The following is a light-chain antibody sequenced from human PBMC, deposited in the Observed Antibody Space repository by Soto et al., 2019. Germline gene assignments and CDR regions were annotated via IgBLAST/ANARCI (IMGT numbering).Light chain of an antibody. CDR3: QKYNNWPHVT. J-gene: IGKJ1*01. CDR2: GAY. CDR1: QSVSSN. V-gene: IGKV3-15*01. Sequence: EIVMTQSPATLSVSPGERATLSCRASQSVSSNLAWYQQKPGQAPRLLIYGAYTRATGIPARFTGSGSGTELTLTITSPQSEDFAVYYCQKYNNWPHVTFGKGTKVDIX.